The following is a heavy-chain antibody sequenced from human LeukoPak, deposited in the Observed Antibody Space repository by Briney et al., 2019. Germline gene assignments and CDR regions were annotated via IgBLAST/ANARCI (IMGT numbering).Heavy chain of an antibody. CDR3: ARLSAMVRGPEDIFYFEY. CDR2: IRPSGDNT. CDR1: GFTFSSYD. Sequence: GGSLRLSCAASGFTFSSYDMTWVRQAPGRGLEWVSSIRPSGDNTYYGDSVKGRFTISRDIAKQSVFLQMNSLRAEDTAVYYCARLSAMVRGPEDIFYFEYWGLGTLVTVSS. J-gene: IGHJ4*02. D-gene: IGHD3-10*01. V-gene: IGHV3-23*01.